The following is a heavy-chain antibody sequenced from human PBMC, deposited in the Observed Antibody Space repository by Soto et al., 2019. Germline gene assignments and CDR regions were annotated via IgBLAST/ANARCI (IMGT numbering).Heavy chain of an antibody. CDR3: LRYNDTSAHYNNDD. Sequence: DVQLVESGGGLVQPGGSLKLSCAASAFTFSGSAMHWVRQASGKGLEGVGRIRSKANNYATAYAASVKGRITIAIDDSKSMSYLQMNSLKTNDTAVYYCLRYNDTSAHYNNDDWVQGILVTVYS. V-gene: IGHV3-73*02. J-gene: IGHJ4*02. CDR1: AFTFSGSA. D-gene: IGHD3-22*01. CDR2: IRSKANNYAT.